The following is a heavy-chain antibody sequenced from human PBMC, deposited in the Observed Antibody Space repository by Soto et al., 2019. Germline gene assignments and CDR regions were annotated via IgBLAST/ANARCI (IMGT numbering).Heavy chain of an antibody. J-gene: IGHJ4*02. CDR1: GFIVSSNY. Sequence: EVQLVETGGGLIQPGGSLRVSCAASGFIVSSNYMSWVRQAPGKGLEWVSVIYTGGTTYYADSVKGRFTISRDNSKNTLYLQMNSLRAEDTAVYYCARDSSTHGLDHWGPGTLVTVSS. CDR2: IYTGGTT. CDR3: ARDSSTHGLDH. D-gene: IGHD6-13*01. V-gene: IGHV3-53*02.